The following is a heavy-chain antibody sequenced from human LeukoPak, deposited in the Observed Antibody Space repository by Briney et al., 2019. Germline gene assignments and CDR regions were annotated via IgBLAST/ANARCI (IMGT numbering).Heavy chain of an antibody. V-gene: IGHV3-30*18. J-gene: IGHJ4*02. D-gene: IGHD2-15*01. CDR2: ISYDGSNK. Sequence: GGSLRLSCAASGFTFSSYGMHWVRQAPGKGLECLAVISYDGSNKYYADSVKGRFTISRDNSKNTLYLQMNSLRAEDTAVYYCAKDGAVVVAAGLDYWGQGTLVTVSS. CDR1: GFTFSSYG. CDR3: AKDGAVVVAAGLDY.